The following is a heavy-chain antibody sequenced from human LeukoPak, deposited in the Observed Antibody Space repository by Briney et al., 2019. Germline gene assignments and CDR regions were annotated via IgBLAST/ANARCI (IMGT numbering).Heavy chain of an antibody. CDR2: INAGNGNT. J-gene: IGHJ4*02. CDR1: GYPFTKYS. V-gene: IGHV1-3*01. D-gene: IGHD6-6*01. Sequence: GASVKVSCKTSGYPFTKYSIHWVRQAPGQRLEWMGWINAGNGNTKYPQKFQGRVTITRDTSASTAYMEPSSLRSEDTAVYYCARDSSSSSFLFDYWGQGTLVTVSS. CDR3: ARDSSSSSFLFDY.